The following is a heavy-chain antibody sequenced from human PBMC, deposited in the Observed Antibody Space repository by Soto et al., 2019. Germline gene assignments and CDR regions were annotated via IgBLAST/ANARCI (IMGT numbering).Heavy chain of an antibody. CDR2: IYWNDDK. CDR3: AHMVLYLTGVYYYYYGMDV. CDR1: GFSLTTSGVG. J-gene: IGHJ6*02. V-gene: IGHV2-5*01. Sequence: SGPTLVNPTQTLTLTCTFSGFSLTTSGVGVGWIRQPPGRALEWLALIYWNDDKHYNPSLKSRLTITKDTSKNQVVLTMTDMDPVDTATYYCAHMVLYLTGVYYYYYGMDVWGQGTTVTVS. D-gene: IGHD3-9*01.